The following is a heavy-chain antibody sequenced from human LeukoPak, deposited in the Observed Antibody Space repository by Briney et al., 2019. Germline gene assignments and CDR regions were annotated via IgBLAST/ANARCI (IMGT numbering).Heavy chain of an antibody. V-gene: IGHV3-23*01. Sequence: GGSLRLSCAASGFTFSSYAVSWVRQAPGKGLEWVSAISGSGGSTYYADSVKGRFTISRDNSKNTLYLQMNSLRAEDTAVYYCAKTRCSSTSCYKLGIFDYWGQGTLVTVSS. CDR1: GFTFSSYA. D-gene: IGHD2-2*02. CDR3: AKTRCSSTSCYKLGIFDY. CDR2: ISGSGGST. J-gene: IGHJ4*02.